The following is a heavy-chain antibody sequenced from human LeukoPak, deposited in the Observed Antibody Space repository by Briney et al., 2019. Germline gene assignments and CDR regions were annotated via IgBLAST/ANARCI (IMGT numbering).Heavy chain of an antibody. D-gene: IGHD2-2*01. J-gene: IGHJ3*02. CDR2: ISYDGSNK. V-gene: IGHV3-30*18. CDR1: GFTFSSYG. CDR3: AKDPLRFIVVVPAPFGAFDI. Sequence: GGSLRLSCAASGFTFSSYGMHWVRQAPGKGLEWVAVISYDGSNKYYADSVKGRFTISRDNSKNTLYLQMNSLRAEDTAVYYCAKDPLRFIVVVPAPFGAFDIWGQGTMVTVSS.